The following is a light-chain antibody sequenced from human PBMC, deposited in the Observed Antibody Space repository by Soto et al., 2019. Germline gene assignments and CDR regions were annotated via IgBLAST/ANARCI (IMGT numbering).Light chain of an antibody. CDR1: RSNVGNNA. Sequence: QPVLTQPPSVSEAPGQRVTISCSGSRSNVGNNAVNWYQQFPGKAPQLLVYYDDLLPSGVSRRFSGSKFGTSASLAISGLQSEDEADYYCAAWDDNLNGVVFGGGTKVTVL. J-gene: IGLJ2*01. CDR3: AAWDDNLNGVV. CDR2: YDD. V-gene: IGLV1-36*01.